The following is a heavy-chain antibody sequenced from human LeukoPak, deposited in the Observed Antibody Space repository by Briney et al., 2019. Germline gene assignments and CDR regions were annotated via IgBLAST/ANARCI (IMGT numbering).Heavy chain of an antibody. Sequence: SETLSLTCTVSRGSININSYYWGWIRQPPGKGLEYVGGINYSGSTYYNPSLKSRVTISVDTFKKQFSLRLTSVTAADTAVYYCARHITCSGGGCFGDFDNWGQGTLVTVSS. V-gene: IGHV4-39*01. D-gene: IGHD2-15*01. J-gene: IGHJ4*02. CDR1: RGSININSYY. CDR3: ARHITCSGGGCFGDFDN. CDR2: INYSGST.